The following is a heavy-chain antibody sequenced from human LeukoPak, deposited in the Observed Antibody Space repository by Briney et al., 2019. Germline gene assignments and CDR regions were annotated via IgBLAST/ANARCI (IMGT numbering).Heavy chain of an antibody. CDR2: ISSSSSYT. Sequence: GRSLRLSCAASGFTFSSYSMNWVRQAPGKGLEWVSSISSSSSYTYYADSVKGRFTISRDNAKNSLYLQMNSLRAEDTAVYYCARDLRTSAYYYYYMDVWGKGTTVTVSS. CDR1: GFTFSSYS. J-gene: IGHJ6*03. V-gene: IGHV3-21*01. CDR3: ARDLRTSAYYYYYMDV.